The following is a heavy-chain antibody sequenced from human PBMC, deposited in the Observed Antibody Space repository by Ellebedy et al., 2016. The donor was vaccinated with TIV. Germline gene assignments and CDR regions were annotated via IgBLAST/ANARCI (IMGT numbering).Heavy chain of an antibody. D-gene: IGHD4-17*01. V-gene: IGHV3-7*01. CDR3: ARRASYGDYAVQVNSWFDP. CDR2: LRQDGDEK. CDR1: GFSFRSYW. J-gene: IGHJ5*02. Sequence: RGSLRLSCVASGFSFRSYWMSWVRQAPGKGLEWVANLRQDGDEKYYVDSVKGRFTVSRDNGKSSLYLQMNGLRVEDTGVYYCARRASYGDYAVQVNSWFDPWGQGTLVTVSS.